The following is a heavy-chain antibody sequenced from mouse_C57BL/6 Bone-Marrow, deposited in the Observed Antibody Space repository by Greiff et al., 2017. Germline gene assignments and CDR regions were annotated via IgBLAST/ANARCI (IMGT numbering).Heavy chain of an antibody. CDR1: GYTFTSYW. CDR2: IDPSDSYT. J-gene: IGHJ2*01. Sequence: QVPLQQPGAELVMPGASVQLSCKASGYTFTSYWMHWVTRRPGHGLEWIGEIDPSDSYTNYTQKFQGKSTLTVDKSSSTAYMQLSSLTSEDSAVYYCARETAQVYFDYWGQGTTLTVSS. V-gene: IGHV1-69*01. D-gene: IGHD3-2*02. CDR3: ARETAQVYFDY.